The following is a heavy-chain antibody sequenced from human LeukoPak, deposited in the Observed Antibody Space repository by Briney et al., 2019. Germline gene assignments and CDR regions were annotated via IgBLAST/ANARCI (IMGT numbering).Heavy chain of an antibody. CDR2: ISGSGGST. D-gene: IGHD2-15*01. CDR3: LRSGGGRASN. Sequence: GGSLRLSCAASGFDFSTYAMGWVRQAPGKGLEWVSAISGSGGSTYYAHSVKGRFTISRDNSKNTLYLQMSSLRAEDTAVYYCLRSGGGRASNWGQGTLVTVSS. V-gene: IGHV3-23*01. J-gene: IGHJ4*02. CDR1: GFDFSTYA.